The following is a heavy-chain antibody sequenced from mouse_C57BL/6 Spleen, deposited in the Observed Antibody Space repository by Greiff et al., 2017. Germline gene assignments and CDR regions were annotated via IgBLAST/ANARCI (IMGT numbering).Heavy chain of an antibody. CDR2: IYPGDGDT. V-gene: IGHV1-82*01. J-gene: IGHJ4*01. D-gene: IGHD1-1*01. CDR3: AREEFITTVVAYYAMDY. Sequence: QVQLQQSGPELVKPGASVKISCKASGYAFSSSWMNWVKQRPVKGLEWIGRIYPGDGDTNYNGKFKGKATLTADKSSSTAYMQLSSLTSADSAVYFCAREEFITTVVAYYAMDYWGQGTSVTVSS. CDR1: GYAFSSSW.